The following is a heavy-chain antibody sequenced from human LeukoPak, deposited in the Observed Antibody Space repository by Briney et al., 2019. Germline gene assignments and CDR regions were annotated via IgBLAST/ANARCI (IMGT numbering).Heavy chain of an antibody. V-gene: IGHV1-69*04. D-gene: IGHD3-10*01. Sequence: ASVKVSCKASGGTFISYAISWVRQAPGQGLEWMGRIIPILGIANYAQKFQGRVTITADKSTSTAYMELSSLRSEDTAVYYCARVGLYGSGSYTENHFDYWGQGTLVTVSS. CDR1: GGTFISYA. CDR3: ARVGLYGSGSYTENHFDY. CDR2: IIPILGIA. J-gene: IGHJ4*02.